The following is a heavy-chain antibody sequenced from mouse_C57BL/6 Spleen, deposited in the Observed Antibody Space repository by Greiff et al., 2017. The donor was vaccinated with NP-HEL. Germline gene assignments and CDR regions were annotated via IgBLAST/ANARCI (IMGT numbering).Heavy chain of an antibody. J-gene: IGHJ1*03. CDR1: GYAFSSSW. CDR2: IYPGDGDT. CDR3: AHYYGSSRYFDV. D-gene: IGHD1-1*01. Sequence: VQLQQSGPELVKPGASVKISCKASGYAFSSSWMNWVKQRPGKGLEWIGRIYPGDGDTNYNGKFKGKATLTADKSSITAYMQLSSLTSEDSAVYFCAHYYGSSRYFDVWGTGTTVTVSS. V-gene: IGHV1-82*01.